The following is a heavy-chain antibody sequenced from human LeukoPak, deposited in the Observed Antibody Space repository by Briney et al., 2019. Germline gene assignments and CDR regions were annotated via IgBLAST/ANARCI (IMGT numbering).Heavy chain of an antibody. V-gene: IGHV1-69*02. Sequence: SVKVSCKASGGTFSSYTISWVRQAPGQGLEWMGRIIPILGIANYAQKFQGRVTITADKSTSTAYMELSSLRSEDTAVYYCAIPYCSSTSCYKGFPCNWFDPWGQGTLVTVSS. CDR1: GGTFSSYT. CDR2: IIPILGIA. CDR3: AIPYCSSTSCYKGFPCNWFDP. J-gene: IGHJ5*02. D-gene: IGHD2-2*02.